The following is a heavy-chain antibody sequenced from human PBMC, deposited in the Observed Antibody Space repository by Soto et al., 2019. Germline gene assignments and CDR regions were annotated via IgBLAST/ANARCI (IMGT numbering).Heavy chain of an antibody. Sequence: QVQLVESGGGVVQPGRFLRLSCAASGFTFSSYGMHWVRQAPGKGLEWVAVISYDGSNKYYADSVKGRFTISRDNSKNTLYLQMNSLRAEDTAVYYCAKEDGSGSYYMWGGYYYGMDVWGQGTTVTVSS. CDR3: AKEDGSGSYYMWGGYYYGMDV. CDR1: GFTFSSYG. J-gene: IGHJ6*02. D-gene: IGHD3-10*01. V-gene: IGHV3-30*18. CDR2: ISYDGSNK.